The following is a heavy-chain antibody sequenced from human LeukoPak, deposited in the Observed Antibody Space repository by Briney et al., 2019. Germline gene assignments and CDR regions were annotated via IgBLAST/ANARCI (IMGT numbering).Heavy chain of an antibody. CDR2: IRNKGYGGGGP. J-gene: IGHJ4*02. CDR3: TRWTGTSSLDY. Sequence: GGSLRLSCATSGFNFGDYVLTWVRQAPGKGLEWVSFIRNKGYGGGGPEYAASVKDRFTVSRDDSNSIAYLQMNSLKPEDTAVYFCTRWTGTSSLDYWGQGTLITVSS. CDR1: GFNFGDYV. D-gene: IGHD1-14*01. V-gene: IGHV3-49*04.